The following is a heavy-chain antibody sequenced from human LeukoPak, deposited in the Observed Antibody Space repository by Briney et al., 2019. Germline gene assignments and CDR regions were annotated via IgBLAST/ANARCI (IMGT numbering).Heavy chain of an antibody. J-gene: IGHJ4*02. Sequence: RASVKVSCKASEYTFTDYYIHWIRQAPGQGLEWMGRISSNTGGTDHAQEFRDKITMTRDTSISTAYIELSRLISDDTAVYYCARGGRSGYRYFDYWGQGTLVTVSS. V-gene: IGHV1-2*06. D-gene: IGHD5-18*01. CDR3: ARGGRSGYRYFDY. CDR1: EYTFTDYY. CDR2: ISSNTGGT.